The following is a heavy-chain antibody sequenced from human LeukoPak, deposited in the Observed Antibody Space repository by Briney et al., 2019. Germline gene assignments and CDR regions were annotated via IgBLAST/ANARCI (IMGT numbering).Heavy chain of an antibody. CDR1: GYTFSTYA. CDR3: ARDKARSYYDSSGYYPPLDAFDI. CDR2: ISAYNGNT. Sequence: ASVKVSCKASGYTFSTYAISWVRQAPGQGLEWMGWISAYNGNTNCAQKFQGRVTMTTDTSTSTAYMELRSLRSDDTAVYYCARDKARSYYDSSGYYPPLDAFDIWGQGTMVTVSS. J-gene: IGHJ3*02. V-gene: IGHV1-18*01. D-gene: IGHD3-22*01.